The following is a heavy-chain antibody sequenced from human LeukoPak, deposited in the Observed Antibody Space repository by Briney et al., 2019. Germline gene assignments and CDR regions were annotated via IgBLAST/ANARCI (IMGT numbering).Heavy chain of an antibody. V-gene: IGHV3-48*01. Sequence: SGGSLRLSCAASGFTLSSYSMNWVRQAPGKGLEWVSYISSSSSIIYYADSVKGRFTISRDNAKNSLYLQMNSLRAEDTAVYYCASTTIFGVVIPYYMDVWGKGTTVTVSS. J-gene: IGHJ6*03. CDR3: ASTTIFGVVIPYYMDV. D-gene: IGHD3-3*01. CDR1: GFTLSSYS. CDR2: ISSSSSII.